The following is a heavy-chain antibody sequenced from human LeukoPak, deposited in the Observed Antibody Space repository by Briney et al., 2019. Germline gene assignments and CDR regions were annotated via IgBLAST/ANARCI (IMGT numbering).Heavy chain of an antibody. Sequence: SETLSLTCAVYGRSFSGYYRSWIRQPPGKGLEWIGEINHSGSTNYNPSLKSRVTISVDTSKNQFSLKLSSVTAADTAVYYCARGKARAGKRVERAPFDYWGQGTLVTVSS. V-gene: IGHV4-34*01. J-gene: IGHJ4*02. CDR3: ARGKARAGKRVERAPFDY. D-gene: IGHD6-13*01. CDR2: INHSGST. CDR1: GRSFSGYY.